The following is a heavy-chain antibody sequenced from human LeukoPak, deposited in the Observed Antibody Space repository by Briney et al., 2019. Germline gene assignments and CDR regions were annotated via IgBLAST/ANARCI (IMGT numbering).Heavy chain of an antibody. D-gene: IGHD1-26*01. CDR1: GFTFSSYN. CDR2: ITSSSNYI. V-gene: IGHV3-21*01. CDR3: VRDNLGSYGNI. J-gene: IGHJ4*02. Sequence: GGSLRLSCAASGFTFSSYNMNWVHQAPGKGLEWVASITSSSNYIYYADSVRGRFTISRDNSKNSLYLQTNSLRAEDTAVYYCVRDNLGSYGNIWGQGTLVTVSS.